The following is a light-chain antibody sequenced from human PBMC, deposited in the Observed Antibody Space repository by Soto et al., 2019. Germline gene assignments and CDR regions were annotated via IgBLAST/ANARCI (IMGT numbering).Light chain of an antibody. V-gene: IGKV1-9*01. CDR2: AAS. CDR3: QQLNSYPIT. J-gene: IGKJ5*01. CDR1: QGISSL. Sequence: IQLTQSPSSLSASAGDRVTIPCRASQGISSLLAWYQQKPGKAPKLLSHAASTLQSGVPSRFSGSGSGTDFTLTISSLQPEDFATYYCQQLNSYPITFGQGTRLEIK.